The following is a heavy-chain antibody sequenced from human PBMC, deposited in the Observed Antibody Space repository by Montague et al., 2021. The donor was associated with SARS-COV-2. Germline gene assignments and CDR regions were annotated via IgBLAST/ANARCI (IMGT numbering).Heavy chain of an antibody. CDR2: INGAGSET. V-gene: IGHV3-74*01. J-gene: IGHJ4*02. CDR1: GFTFNGYW. Sequence: SLRLSCAASGFTFNGYWTHWVRQAPGKGLVWLSHINGAGSETHYPDPVKGRFTISRDNDKNAVYLQMNSLGAEDTAVYYCVRDISGTSDFWGQGTLVTVSS. D-gene: IGHD1-1*01. CDR3: VRDISGTSDF.